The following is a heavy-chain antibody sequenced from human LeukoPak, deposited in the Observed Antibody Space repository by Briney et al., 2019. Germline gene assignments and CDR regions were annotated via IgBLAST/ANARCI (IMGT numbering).Heavy chain of an antibody. CDR1: RYTFTSYG. Sequence: GATVKVSCKASRYTFTSYGISWVRQAPGQGLEWMGWINTYNGNTKYGERLQGRVTMTTDTSTSTAYMELRSLRSEDTAVYYCARAPRRPALPPDYWGQGTLVTVSS. D-gene: IGHD1-14*01. V-gene: IGHV1-18*01. J-gene: IGHJ4*02. CDR2: INTYNGNT. CDR3: ARAPRRPALPPDY.